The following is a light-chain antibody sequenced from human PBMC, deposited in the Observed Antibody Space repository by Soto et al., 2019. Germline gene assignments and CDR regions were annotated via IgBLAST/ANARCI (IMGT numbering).Light chain of an antibody. CDR3: CSYVRSNILVG. CDR2: EVT. J-gene: IGLJ2*01. Sequence: QSVLTQPASVSGSPGQSITISCTGTNNDIGTYALVSWYQQHPGKAPKLIIFEVTKRPSGVSIRFSGYKSGNMAFLTISGLQAEDEDDYYCCSYVRSNILVGFGGGTKVTVL. V-gene: IGLV2-23*02. CDR1: NNDIGTYAL.